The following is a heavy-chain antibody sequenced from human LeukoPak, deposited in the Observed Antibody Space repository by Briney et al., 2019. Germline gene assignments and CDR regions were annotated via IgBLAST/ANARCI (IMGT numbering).Heavy chain of an antibody. CDR1: GGSISSGNFY. Sequence: SETLSLTCTVSGGSISSGNFYWSWIRQPPGKGLEWIGYIFYLGSTYYNLSLKSRVTMSVDTSKNQFSLILRSVTAADTAVYYCARKYPDHWFDPWGQGTLVTVSS. V-gene: IGHV4-30-4*01. CDR3: ARKYPDHWFDP. D-gene: IGHD6-6*01. CDR2: IFYLGST. J-gene: IGHJ5*02.